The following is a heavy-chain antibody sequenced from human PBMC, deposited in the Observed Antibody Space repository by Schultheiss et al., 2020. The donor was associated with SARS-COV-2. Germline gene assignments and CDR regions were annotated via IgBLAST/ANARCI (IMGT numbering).Heavy chain of an antibody. D-gene: IGHD6-13*01. CDR1: GGSISSYY. CDR2: IYTSGST. J-gene: IGHJ5*02. CDR3: ARDRGIAAAGSEKLARNWFDP. Sequence: SETLSLTCTVSGGSISSYYWSWIRQPAGKGLEWIGRIYTSGSTNYNPSLKSRVTMSVDTSKNQFSLKLSSVTAADTAEYYCARDRGIAAAGSEKLARNWFDPWGQGTLVTVSS. V-gene: IGHV4-4*07.